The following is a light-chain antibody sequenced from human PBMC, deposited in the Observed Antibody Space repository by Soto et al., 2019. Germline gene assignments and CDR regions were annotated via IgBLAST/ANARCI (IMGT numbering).Light chain of an antibody. V-gene: IGLV2-23*01. Sequence: QSALTQPASVSGSPGQSITISCTGTSSDVGNYNLVSWYQHHPGKAPKLMIYEGSRRPSGVSNRFSGSKSGNTASLTISXXXXXXXADXYCXSYAGPTYYVFGTGTKLTVL. CDR3: XSYAGPTYYV. CDR1: SSDVGNYNL. J-gene: IGLJ1*01. CDR2: EGS.